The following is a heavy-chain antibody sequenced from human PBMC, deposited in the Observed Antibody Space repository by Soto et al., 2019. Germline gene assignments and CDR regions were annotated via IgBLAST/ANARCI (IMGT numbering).Heavy chain of an antibody. CDR2: TIPILSMS. V-gene: IGHV1-69*02. CDR3: ATSYGSGSQAFDY. CDR1: GDTFNSYT. Sequence: QVHLVQSGAELRKPGSSVRVSCKASGDTFNSYTINWVRQAPGLGLEWMGRTIPILSMSNYALKFQRRLTITADKSTSTAYMVLSSLRSEDTAIYYCATSYGSGSQAFDYWGQGALVTVSS. J-gene: IGHJ4*02. D-gene: IGHD3-10*01.